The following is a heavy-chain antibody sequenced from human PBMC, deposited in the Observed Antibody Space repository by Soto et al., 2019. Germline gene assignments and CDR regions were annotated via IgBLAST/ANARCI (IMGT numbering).Heavy chain of an antibody. CDR3: AHSRRRYRCSGGTCYLFDY. CDR1: GFSITTNGVG. V-gene: IGHV2-5*02. J-gene: IGHJ4*02. CDR2: FYWDGDK. Sequence: QITLKESGPMLVKPTQTLTLTCTASGFSITTNGVGVGWIRQPPGKALEWLTIFYWDGDKRYIPSLRNRLTTSEDTSKSQVIPHLNNIDPLDTGTYYCAHSRRRYRCSGGTCYLFDYWGQGILVTVSS. D-gene: IGHD2-15*01.